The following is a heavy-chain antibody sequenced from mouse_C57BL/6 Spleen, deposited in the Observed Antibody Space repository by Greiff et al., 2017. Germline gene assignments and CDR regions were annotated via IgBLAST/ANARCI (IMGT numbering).Heavy chain of an antibody. CDR1: GYSITSGYD. V-gene: IGHV3-1*01. D-gene: IGHD2-3*01. Sequence: EVQLVESGPGMVKPSQSLSLTCTVTGYSITSGYDWHWIRHFPGNKLEWMGYISYSGSTNYNPSLKSRISITHDTSKNHFFLKLNSVTTEDTATYYCARDRDGYSFAYWGQGTLVTVSA. CDR2: ISYSGST. J-gene: IGHJ3*01. CDR3: ARDRDGYSFAY.